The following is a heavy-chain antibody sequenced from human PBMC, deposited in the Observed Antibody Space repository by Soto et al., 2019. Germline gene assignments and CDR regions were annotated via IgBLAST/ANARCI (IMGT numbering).Heavy chain of an antibody. Sequence: ASVKVSCKASGGTFSSYTISWVRQAPGQGLEWMGRIIPILGIANYAQKFQGRVTITADKSTSTAYMELSSLRSEDTAVYYCARDRRRATEPYYYYYMDVWGKGTTVTVSS. CDR1: GGTFSSYT. V-gene: IGHV1-69*04. CDR2: IIPILGIA. J-gene: IGHJ6*03. CDR3: ARDRRRATEPYYYYYMDV. D-gene: IGHD5-12*01.